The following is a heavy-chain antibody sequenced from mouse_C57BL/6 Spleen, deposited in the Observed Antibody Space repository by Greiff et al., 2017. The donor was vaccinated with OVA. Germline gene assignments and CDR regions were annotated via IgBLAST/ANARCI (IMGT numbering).Heavy chain of an antibody. V-gene: IGHV7-3*01. J-gene: IGHJ4*01. CDR3: ASSMVTTVYYYAMDY. CDR2: IRNKANGYTT. CDR1: GFTFTDYY. D-gene: IGHD2-2*01. Sequence: EVMLVESGGGLVQPGGSLSLSCAASGFTFTDYYMSWVRQPPGKALEWLGFIRNKANGYTTEYSASVKGRFTISRDNSQSILYLQMNALRAEDSATYYCASSMVTTVYYYAMDYWGQGTSVTVSS.